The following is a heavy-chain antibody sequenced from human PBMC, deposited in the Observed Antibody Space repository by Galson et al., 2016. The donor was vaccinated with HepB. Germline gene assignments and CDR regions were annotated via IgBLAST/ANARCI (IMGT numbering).Heavy chain of an antibody. CDR1: GFSFSSYA. J-gene: IGHJ4*02. Sequence: SLRLSCAASGFSFSSYAMSWVRQAPGKGLEWVSAISGNGGKTYYSDSVKGRFIISRDNSKNTPYMQMDSLRAEDTAVYYCAMNPTNLQWLPLYFDYWGQGTLVTVSS. CDR2: ISGNGGKT. CDR3: AMNPTNLQWLPLYFDY. V-gene: IGHV3-23*01. D-gene: IGHD6-19*01.